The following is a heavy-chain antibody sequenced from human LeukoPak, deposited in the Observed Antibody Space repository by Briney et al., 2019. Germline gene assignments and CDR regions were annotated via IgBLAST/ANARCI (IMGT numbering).Heavy chain of an antibody. CDR2: IYYSGST. J-gene: IGHJ4*02. Sequence: PSETLSLTCTVSGGSIISYYWSWIRQPPGKGLEWIGYIYYSGSTNYNPSLKSRVTISVDTSKNQFSLKLSSVTAADTAVYYCARERGSRYYYDSSGYYYVFDYWGQGTLVTVSS. CDR3: ARERGSRYYYDSSGYYYVFDY. CDR1: GGSIISYY. V-gene: IGHV4-59*01. D-gene: IGHD3-22*01.